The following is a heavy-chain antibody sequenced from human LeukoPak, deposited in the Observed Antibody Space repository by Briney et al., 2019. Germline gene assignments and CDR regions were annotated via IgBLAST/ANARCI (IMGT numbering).Heavy chain of an antibody. Sequence: ASVKVSCKASGGTFSSYAISWVRQAPGQGLEWMGRIIPILGIANYAQKFQGRVTITADKSTSTAYMELSSLRSEDTAVYYCARAEYYYDSSGYRNWGQGTLVTVSS. V-gene: IGHV1-69*04. CDR3: ARAEYYYDSSGYRN. J-gene: IGHJ4*02. CDR1: GGTFSSYA. D-gene: IGHD3-22*01. CDR2: IIPILGIA.